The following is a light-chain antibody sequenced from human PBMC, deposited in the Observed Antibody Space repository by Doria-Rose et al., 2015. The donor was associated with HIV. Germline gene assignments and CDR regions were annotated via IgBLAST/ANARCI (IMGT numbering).Light chain of an antibody. CDR2: GAS. V-gene: IGKV3-20*01. J-gene: IGKJ5*01. Sequence: TQSPGTLSLSQGERATLSCRASQSVSITYLAWYQQKPGQAPRLLIYGASSRATGIPDRFSGSGAGTDFTLTISRLEPEDFAVYYCQQYGTSLSITFGQGTLLEIK. CDR3: QQYGTSLSIT. CDR1: QSVSITY.